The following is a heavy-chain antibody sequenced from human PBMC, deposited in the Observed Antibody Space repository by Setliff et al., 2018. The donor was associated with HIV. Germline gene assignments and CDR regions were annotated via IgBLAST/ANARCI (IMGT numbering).Heavy chain of an antibody. Sequence: ASVKVSCKASGYTFTRYGITWVRRAPGQGLEWMGWIGPYNDRTEYEQKFQGRVTITADESTSTAYMELSSLRSEDTAVYYCAAGYCGGDCYSRQSYFDYWGQGTLVTVSS. D-gene: IGHD2-21*02. J-gene: IGHJ4*02. CDR1: GYTFTRYG. CDR3: AAGYCGGDCYSRQSYFDY. CDR2: IGPYNDRT. V-gene: IGHV1-18*01.